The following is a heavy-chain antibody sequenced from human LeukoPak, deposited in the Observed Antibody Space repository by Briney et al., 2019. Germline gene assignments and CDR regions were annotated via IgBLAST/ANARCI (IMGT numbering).Heavy chain of an antibody. CDR2: ISTGGDNT. CDR3: ARDNNWNYPDY. D-gene: IGHD1-7*01. J-gene: IGHJ4*02. Sequence: PGGSLRLSCAASGFTFSRYAMNWVRQAPEKGLEWVSYISTGGDNTFYADSLKGRFTVSRDNAKNTLFLQMNSLRAEDTAVYYCARDNNWNYPDYWGQGTLVTVSS. V-gene: IGHV3-21*01. CDR1: GFTFSRYA.